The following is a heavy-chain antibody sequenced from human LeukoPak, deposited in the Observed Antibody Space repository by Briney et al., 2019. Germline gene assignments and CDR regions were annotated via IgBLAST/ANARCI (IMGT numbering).Heavy chain of an antibody. CDR3: AKTSFGSGSFWFFDL. CDR2: IYPSGST. V-gene: IGHV4-4*07. Sequence: SGTLSLTRTISRGSITSYNWSWIWPPARKGLEWIGRIYPSGSTNYNPPLNSRVTMSVDTSKNHFSLHLSSVTAADTAVYYCAKTSFGSGSFWFFDLWGRGAKVTVSS. J-gene: IGHJ2*01. CDR1: RGSITSYN. D-gene: IGHD1-26*01.